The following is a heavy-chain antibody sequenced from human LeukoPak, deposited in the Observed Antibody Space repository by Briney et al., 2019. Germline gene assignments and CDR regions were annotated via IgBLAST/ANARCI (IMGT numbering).Heavy chain of an antibody. CDR1: GGTFSSYA. J-gene: IGHJ1*01. Sequence: GASVKVSCKASGGTFSSYAISWVRQAPGQGLEWMGRIIPIFGIANYAQKFQGRVTITADKSTSTAYMELSSLRSEDTAVYYCARAVYYDSSGPDFQHWGQGILVTVSS. CDR2: IIPIFGIA. V-gene: IGHV1-69*04. D-gene: IGHD3-22*01. CDR3: ARAVYYDSSGPDFQH.